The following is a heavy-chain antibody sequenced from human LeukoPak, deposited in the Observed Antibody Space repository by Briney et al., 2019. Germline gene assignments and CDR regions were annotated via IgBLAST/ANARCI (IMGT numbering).Heavy chain of an antibody. D-gene: IGHD6-13*01. Sequence: GGSLRLSCAASGFTFSSYGMHWVRQAPGKGLEWVAVIWYDGSNKYYADSVKGRFTISRDNSKNTLYLQMNSLRAEDTAVYYCARGRRGSSWYLGWFDPRGQGTLVTVSS. V-gene: IGHV3-33*01. CDR1: GFTFSSYG. J-gene: IGHJ5*02. CDR2: IWYDGSNK. CDR3: ARGRRGSSWYLGWFDP.